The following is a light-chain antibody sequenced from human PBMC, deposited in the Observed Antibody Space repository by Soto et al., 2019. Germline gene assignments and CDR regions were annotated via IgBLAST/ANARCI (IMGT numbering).Light chain of an antibody. V-gene: IGKV3-20*01. J-gene: IGKJ1*01. Sequence: ETVLTQSPGTPSLSPGERATLSCRASQSVSSNSLAWFQQKPGQAPRLLIFGASSRATGIPDRFSGSGSGTDFTLTISRLEPEDFAVYYCQHYGTSPWTFGQGTKVEIK. CDR3: QHYGTSPWT. CDR1: QSVSSNS. CDR2: GAS.